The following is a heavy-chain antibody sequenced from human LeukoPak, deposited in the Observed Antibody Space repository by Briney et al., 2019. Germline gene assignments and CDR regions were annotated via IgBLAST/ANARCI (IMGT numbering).Heavy chain of an antibody. D-gene: IGHD6-19*01. CDR1: GYSFTSYW. CDR2: IFPSDSDT. J-gene: IGHJ4*02. V-gene: IGHV5-51*01. Sequence: GESLKISCKGSGYSFTSYWISWVRQMPGKGLEWMGVIFPSDSDTRYSPSFLGQVTISADKSISTAYLQWTSLKASDTAMYYCAITGYTGGWPDYWGQGTLVTVSS. CDR3: AITGYTGGWPDY.